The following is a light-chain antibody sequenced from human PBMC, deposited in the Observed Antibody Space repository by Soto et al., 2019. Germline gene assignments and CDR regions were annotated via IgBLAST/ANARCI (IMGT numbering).Light chain of an antibody. V-gene: IGKV4-1*01. CDR3: QQYYSTPLT. J-gene: IGKJ5*01. CDR1: QSLWDTSNKKER. CDR2: WAS. Sequence: DIVMTQSPDSLAVSLGERATINCKSSQSLWDTSNKKERLAWYQEKPGQPPKLLIYWASTRESGVPDRFSGSGSGTDFTLTISRLQAEDVAVYYCQQYYSTPLTFGQGTRLEIK.